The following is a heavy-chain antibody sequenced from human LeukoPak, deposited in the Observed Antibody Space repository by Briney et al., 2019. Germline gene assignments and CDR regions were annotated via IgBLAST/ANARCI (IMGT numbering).Heavy chain of an antibody. D-gene: IGHD5-18*01. CDR2: ITGSGGTT. V-gene: IGHV3-23*01. Sequence: PGGSLRLSCAASGFTFSSYGMSWVRQAPGKGLEWVSAITGSGGTTYYADSVKGRFTISRDNSKNTLYMQMNSLRPEDTAVYYCARGQRRHTDMAPSFDYWGQGTLVTVSS. CDR1: GFTFSSYG. CDR3: ARGQRRHTDMAPSFDY. J-gene: IGHJ4*02.